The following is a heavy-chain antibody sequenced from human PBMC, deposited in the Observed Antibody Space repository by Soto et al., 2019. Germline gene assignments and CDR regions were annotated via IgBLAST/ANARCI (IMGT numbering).Heavy chain of an antibody. CDR2: IIPIFGTA. J-gene: IGHJ6*02. D-gene: IGHD2-15*01. Sequence: VASVKVSCKASGVTFSNYALSWMRQAPGQGLEWMGGIIPIFGTANYAQKFQGRVTITADESTSTAYMELSSLNSEDTAVYYCARASQTPRFNYYYYGLDVWGQGTTVTVSS. V-gene: IGHV1-69*13. CDR3: ARASQTPRFNYYYYGLDV. CDR1: GVTFSNYA.